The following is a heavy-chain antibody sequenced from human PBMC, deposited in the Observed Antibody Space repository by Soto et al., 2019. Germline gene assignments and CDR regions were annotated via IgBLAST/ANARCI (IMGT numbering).Heavy chain of an antibody. CDR3: ARGSVSRPLLWFGELCLRPYGMDV. V-gene: IGHV4-34*01. J-gene: IGHJ6*02. CDR2: INHSGST. CDR1: GGSFSGYY. D-gene: IGHD3-10*01. Sequence: SETLSLTCAVYGGSFSGYYWSWIRQPPGKGLEWIGEINHSGSTNYNPSLKSRVTISVDTSKNQFSLKLSSVTAADTAVYYCARGSVSRPLLWFGELCLRPYGMDVWGQGTTVTVSS.